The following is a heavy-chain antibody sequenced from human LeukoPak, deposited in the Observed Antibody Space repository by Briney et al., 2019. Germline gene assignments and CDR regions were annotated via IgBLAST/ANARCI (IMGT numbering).Heavy chain of an antibody. D-gene: IGHD2-2*01. V-gene: IGHV1-69*13. CDR2: IIPILGTA. CDR1: GGTFTSYA. CDR3: ARAAKKGLSAYYYYGMDV. J-gene: IGHJ6*02. Sequence: SVKVSCKASGGTFTSYAISWVRQAPGQGLEWMGGIIPILGTANYAQKFQGRVTITADESTSTAYMELSSLRSEDTAVYYCARAAKKGLSAYYYYGMDVWGQGTTVTVSS.